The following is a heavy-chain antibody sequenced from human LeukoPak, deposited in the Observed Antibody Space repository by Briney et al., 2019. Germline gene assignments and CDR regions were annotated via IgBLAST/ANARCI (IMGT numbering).Heavy chain of an antibody. CDR3: ARASGSFDY. V-gene: IGHV3-53*01. J-gene: IGHJ4*02. CDR1: GFNVSYNY. Sequence: GGSLRLSCAASGFNVSYNYMTWVRLAPGKGLEWVSAISGSGGSTYYADSVKGRFTISRDNSKNTLFLQLNSLRAEDTAVYYCARASGSFDYWGQGTLVSVSS. CDR2: ISGSGGST. D-gene: IGHD1-26*01.